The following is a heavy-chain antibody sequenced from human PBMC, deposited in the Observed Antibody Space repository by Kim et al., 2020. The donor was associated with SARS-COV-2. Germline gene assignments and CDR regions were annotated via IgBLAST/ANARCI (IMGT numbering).Heavy chain of an antibody. V-gene: IGHV1-69*04. CDR2: IIPILGIA. CDR1: GGTFSSYA. J-gene: IGHJ4*01. D-gene: IGHD2-2*01. CDR3: ARDLDIVVVPAAMGTTDY. Sequence: SVTVSCKASGGTFSSYAISWVRQAPGQGLEWMGRIIPILGIANYAQKFRGRVTITADKSTSTAYMELSSLRSEDTAVYYCARDLDIVVVPAAMGTTDY.